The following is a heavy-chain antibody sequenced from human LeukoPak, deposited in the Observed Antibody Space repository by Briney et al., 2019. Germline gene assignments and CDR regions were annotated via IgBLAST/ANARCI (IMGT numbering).Heavy chain of an antibody. CDR3: ASLTDIEAGAVRY. CDR1: GFTFSDYY. Sequence: PGGSLRLSCAASGFTFSDYYMSWIRQAPGKGLEWVSSISSSSSYIYYADSVKGRFTISRDNAKNSLYLQMNSLRAEDTAVYYCASLTDIEAGAVRYWGQGTLVAVSS. V-gene: IGHV3-11*06. D-gene: IGHD1-26*01. CDR2: ISSSSSYI. J-gene: IGHJ4*02.